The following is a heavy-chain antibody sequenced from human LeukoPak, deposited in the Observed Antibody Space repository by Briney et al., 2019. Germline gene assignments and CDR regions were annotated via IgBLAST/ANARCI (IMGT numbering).Heavy chain of an antibody. D-gene: IGHD5-18*01. CDR3: AKGGYNYAYY. CDR2: ISDSGSNT. CDR1: GFTFCTSA. Sequence: GGSLRLSCAASGFTFCTSAMSWVRQAPGKGLEWVSAISDSGSNTLYADSVKGRFTISRDNSKNTLSLQMNSLRAEDTAVYYCAKGGYNYAYYWGQGTLVTVSS. J-gene: IGHJ4*02. V-gene: IGHV3-23*01.